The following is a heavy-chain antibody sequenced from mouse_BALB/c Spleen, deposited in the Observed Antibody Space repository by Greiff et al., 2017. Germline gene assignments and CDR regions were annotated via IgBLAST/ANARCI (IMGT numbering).Heavy chain of an antibody. V-gene: IGHV5-17*02. D-gene: IGHD1-2*01. CDR1: GFTFSSFG. CDR2: ISSGSSTI. Sequence: EVKVVESGGGLVQPGGSRKLSCAASGFTFSSFGMHWVRQAPEKGLEWVAYISSGSSTIYYADTVKGRFTISRDNPKNTLFLQMTSLRSEDTAMYYCARMGPQFTTAFAYWGQGTLVTVSA. CDR3: ARMGPQFTTAFAY. J-gene: IGHJ3*01.